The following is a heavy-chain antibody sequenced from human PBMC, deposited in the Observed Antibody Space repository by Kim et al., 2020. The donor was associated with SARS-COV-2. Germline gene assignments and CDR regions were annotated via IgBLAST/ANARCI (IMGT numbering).Heavy chain of an antibody. D-gene: IGHD3-10*01. CDR1: GYSFTSYW. J-gene: IGHJ6*02. V-gene: IGHV5-10-1*01. Sequence: GESLKISCQGSGYSFTSYWISWVRQMPGKGLEWMGRIDPSDSYTNYSPSFQGHVTISADKSISTAYLQWSSLKASDTAMYYCATRSRRVTMVQNYYYGMDVWGQGTTVTVSS. CDR3: ATRSRRVTMVQNYYYGMDV. CDR2: IDPSDSYT.